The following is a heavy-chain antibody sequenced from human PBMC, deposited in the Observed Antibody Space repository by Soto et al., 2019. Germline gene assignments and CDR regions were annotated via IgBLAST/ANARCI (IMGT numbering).Heavy chain of an antibody. CDR2: IYKTGKT. J-gene: IGHJ5*02. V-gene: IGHV4-30-4*01. D-gene: IGHD6-6*01. Sequence: SFTGTVSGGAISSFDFYWCFSRQPQGKGLELIGYIYKTGKTYYNPSLKSRPFISLDTSKSQFFLRLTSVTAADTAMYYCARSLSSSSGYFDPWGQGTLVT. CDR1: GGAISSFDFY. CDR3: ARSLSSSSGYFDP.